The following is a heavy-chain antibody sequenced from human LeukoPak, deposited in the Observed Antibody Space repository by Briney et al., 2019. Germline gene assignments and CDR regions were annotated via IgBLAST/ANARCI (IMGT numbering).Heavy chain of an antibody. CDR2: INHSGST. J-gene: IGHJ4*02. CDR3: ASNPGIVVVPAATYYFDY. V-gene: IGHV4-34*01. CDR1: GGSFSGYY. D-gene: IGHD2-2*01. Sequence: SETLSLTCAVYGGSFSGYYWSWIRQPPGKGLEWIGEINHSGSTNYNPSLKSRVTISVDTSKNQFSLKLSSVTAADTAVYYCASNPGIVVVPAATYYFDYWGQGTLVTVPS.